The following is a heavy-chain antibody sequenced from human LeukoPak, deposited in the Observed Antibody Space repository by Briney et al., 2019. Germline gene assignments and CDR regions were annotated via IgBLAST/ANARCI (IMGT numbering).Heavy chain of an antibody. D-gene: IGHD2-21*02. CDR2: ISGSGGST. J-gene: IGHJ5*02. CDR1: GFTFSSYA. Sequence: PGGSLRLSCAASGFTFSSYAMSWVRQAPGKGLEWVSAISGSGGSTYYADSAKGRFTISRDNSKNTLYLQMNSLRAEDTAVYYCAKKSGMVVTATNLWGQGTLVTVSS. V-gene: IGHV3-23*01. CDR3: AKKSGMVVTATNL.